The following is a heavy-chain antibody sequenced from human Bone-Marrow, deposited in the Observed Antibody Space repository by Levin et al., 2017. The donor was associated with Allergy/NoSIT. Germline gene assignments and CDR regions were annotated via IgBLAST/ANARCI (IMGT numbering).Heavy chain of an antibody. CDR2: ISASGDNT. Sequence: SCAASGFTFSNYAMSWVRQAPGRGLEWVSSISASGDNTYYADSVRGQFTFSRDNSKNTLLLQLSSLRAEDTALYYCAKMSVRCSGGRCYSGDLDYWGQGTLVSVSS. V-gene: IGHV3-23*01. CDR1: GFTFSNYA. CDR3: AKMSVRCSGGRCYSGDLDY. D-gene: IGHD2-15*01. J-gene: IGHJ4*02.